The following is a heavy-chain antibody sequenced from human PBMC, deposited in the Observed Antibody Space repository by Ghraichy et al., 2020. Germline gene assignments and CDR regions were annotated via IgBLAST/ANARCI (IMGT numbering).Heavy chain of an antibody. V-gene: IGHV4-59*08. Sequence: SETLSLTCTVSGDSMYNYYWSWIRQPPGKGLEWIGYVYHNGNTKYRPSLKSRVTISVDTSSNQFSLELRSVTAADTAVYYCARQLMPLYNMDVWGQGTTVTVSS. CDR1: GDSMYNYY. CDR2: VYHNGNT. D-gene: IGHD2-8*01. CDR3: ARQLMPLYNMDV. J-gene: IGHJ6*02.